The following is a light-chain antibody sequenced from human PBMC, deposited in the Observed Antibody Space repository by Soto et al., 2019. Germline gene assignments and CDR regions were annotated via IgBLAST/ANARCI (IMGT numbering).Light chain of an antibody. CDR1: HDITSY. CDR3: QKGDYLPI. J-gene: IGKJ3*01. V-gene: IGKV1-33*01. CDR2: DAS. Sequence: DIQMTQSPSSLSASVGDRVTITCQASHDITSYLNWYQHKPGKAPKLLIYDASIVEAGVPSRFTGSGSGTDFTFTISRLQPEHVATYYCQKGDYLPIFGPGATVDFK.